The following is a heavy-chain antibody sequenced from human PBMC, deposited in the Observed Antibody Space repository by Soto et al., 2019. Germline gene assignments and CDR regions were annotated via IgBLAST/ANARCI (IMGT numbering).Heavy chain of an antibody. D-gene: IGHD6-6*01. Sequence: ASVKVSCTASGYTFTSYAMHWVRQAPGQRLEWMGWINAGNGNTKYSQKFQGRVTITRDTSASTAYMELSSLRSEDTAVYYCARIAARGPYYYYYGMDVWGQGTTVTV. CDR3: ARIAARGPYYYYYGMDV. J-gene: IGHJ6*02. CDR1: GYTFTSYA. V-gene: IGHV1-3*01. CDR2: INAGNGNT.